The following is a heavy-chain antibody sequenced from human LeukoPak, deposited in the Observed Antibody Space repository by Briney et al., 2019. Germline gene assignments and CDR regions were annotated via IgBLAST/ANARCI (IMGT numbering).Heavy chain of an antibody. Sequence: GGSLRLSCAASGFTFSDYYMSWIRQAPGKGLEWVSYISSSGSTIYYADSVKGRFTISRGNAKNSLYLQMNSLRAEDTAVYYCATRLQNGYYYYYGMDVWGQGTTVTVSS. J-gene: IGHJ6*02. CDR3: ATRLQNGYYYYYGMDV. D-gene: IGHD4-4*01. V-gene: IGHV3-11*01. CDR1: GFTFSDYY. CDR2: ISSSGSTI.